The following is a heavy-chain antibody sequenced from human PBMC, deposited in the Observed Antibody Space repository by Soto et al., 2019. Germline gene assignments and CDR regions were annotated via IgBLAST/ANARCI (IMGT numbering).Heavy chain of an antibody. D-gene: IGHD5-12*01. CDR2: TYYRSKWYN. V-gene: IGHV6-1*01. Sequence: SQTLSLTCAISGDSVSSNSAAWNWIRQSPSRGLEWLGRTYYRSKWYNDYAVSVKSRITINPDTSKNQFSLQLNSVTPEDTAVYYCARENVSRGGYDGNRYYYYGMDVWGQGTTVTVSS. CDR3: ARENVSRGGYDGNRYYYYGMDV. CDR1: GDSVSSNSAA. J-gene: IGHJ6*02.